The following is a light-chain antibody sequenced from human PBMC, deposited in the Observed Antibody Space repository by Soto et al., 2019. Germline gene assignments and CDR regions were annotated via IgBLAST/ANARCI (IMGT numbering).Light chain of an antibody. V-gene: IGKV3-20*01. J-gene: IGKJ1*01. CDR1: QSISSSY. CDR2: GAS. CDR3: QQYVTSLTT. Sequence: EIVLTQSPGTLSLSPGKRAALSCVASQSISSSYLAWYQQRPGQAPRLLIYGASSRATGIPDRFSGSGSGTEFTLTISRLEPEDFAVYYCQQYVTSLTTFGQGTKVDI.